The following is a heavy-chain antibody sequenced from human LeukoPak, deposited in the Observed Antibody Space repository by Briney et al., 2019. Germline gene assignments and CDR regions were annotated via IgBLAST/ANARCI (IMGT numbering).Heavy chain of an antibody. CDR3: ASGPPLTNDDTPEGYYHYYMDV. J-gene: IGHJ6*03. D-gene: IGHD1-1*01. CDR1: SRNYA. V-gene: IGHV1-69*13. CDR2: IIPVFGTA. Sequence: SVKVSCKGASRNYAFSWVRQAHGQGLEWMGGIIPVFGTANYAQKFQGRLSLTADEATCTAYMELGSLRSEDSAVYYCASGPPLTNDDTPEGYYHYYMDVWGKGTTVTISS.